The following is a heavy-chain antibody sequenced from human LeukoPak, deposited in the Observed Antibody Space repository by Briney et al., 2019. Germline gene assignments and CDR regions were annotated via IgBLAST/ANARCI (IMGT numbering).Heavy chain of an antibody. D-gene: IGHD6-13*01. CDR3: AKGRYSSSWYFDY. Sequence: PGRSLRLSCAASGFTFSRYGMHWVRQAPGKGLEWVAVISYDGSNKYYADSVKGRFTISRDNSKNTLYLQMNSLRAEDTAVYYCAKGRYSSSWYFDYWGQGTLVTVSS. V-gene: IGHV3-30*18. CDR1: GFTFSRYG. J-gene: IGHJ4*02. CDR2: ISYDGSNK.